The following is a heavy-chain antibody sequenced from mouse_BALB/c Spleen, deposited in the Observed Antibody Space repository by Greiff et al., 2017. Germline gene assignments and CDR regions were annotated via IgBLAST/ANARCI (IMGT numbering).Heavy chain of an antibody. CDR1: GFNIKDTY. D-gene: IGHD1-1*01. V-gene: IGHV14-3*02. Sequence: VQLKESGAELVKPGASVKLSCTASGFNIKDTYMHWVKQRPEQGLEWIGRIDPANGNTKYDPKFQGKATITADTSSNTAYLQLSSLTSEDTAVYYCARSTSTVVAPDWYFDVWGAGTTVTVSS. CDR2: IDPANGNT. J-gene: IGHJ1*01. CDR3: ARSTSTVVAPDWYFDV.